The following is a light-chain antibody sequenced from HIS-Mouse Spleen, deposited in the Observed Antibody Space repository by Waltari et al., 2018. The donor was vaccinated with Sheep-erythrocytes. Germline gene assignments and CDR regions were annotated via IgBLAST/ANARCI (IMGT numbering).Light chain of an antibody. CDR1: SSDVGGYNY. J-gene: IGLJ3*02. CDR2: DVS. Sequence: QSALPQPRSVSGSPGQSVTIPCTGTSSDVGGYNYFPWYQQHPGKAPKLMIYDVSKRPSGVPDRFSGSKSGNTASLTISGLQAEDEADYYCCSYAGSYTFWVFGGGTKLTVL. V-gene: IGLV2-11*01. CDR3: CSYAGSYTFWV.